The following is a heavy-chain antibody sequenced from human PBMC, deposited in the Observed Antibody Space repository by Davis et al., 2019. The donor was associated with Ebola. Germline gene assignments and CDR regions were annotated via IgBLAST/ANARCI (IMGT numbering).Heavy chain of an antibody. J-gene: IGHJ4*02. CDR3: ARVGYDFWSGTDY. V-gene: IGHV1-18*04. CDR2: ISAYNGNT. CDR1: GYTFSAYY. Sequence: AASVKVSCNASGYTFSAYYMHWVRQAPGQGLEWMGWISAYNGNTNYAQKLQGRVTMTTDTSTSTAYMALRSLRSDDTAVYYCARVGYDFWSGTDYWGQGTLVTVSS. D-gene: IGHD3-3*01.